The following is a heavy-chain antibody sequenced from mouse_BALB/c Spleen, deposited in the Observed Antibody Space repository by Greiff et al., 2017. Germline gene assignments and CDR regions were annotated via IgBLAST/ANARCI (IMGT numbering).Heavy chain of an antibody. V-gene: IGHV5-12-2*01. J-gene: IGHJ4*01. Sequence: EVMLVESGGGLVQPGGSLKLSCAASGFTFSSYTMSWVRQTPEKRLEWVAYISSGGGSTYYPDTVKGRFTISRDNAKNTLYLQMSSLKSEDTAMYYCARQRETANVDYWGQGTSVTVSS. CDR3: ARQRETANVDY. CDR2: ISSGGGST. D-gene: IGHD1-2*01. CDR1: GFTFSSYT.